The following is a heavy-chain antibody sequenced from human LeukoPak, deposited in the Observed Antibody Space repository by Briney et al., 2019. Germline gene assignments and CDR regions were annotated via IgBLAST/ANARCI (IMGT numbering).Heavy chain of an antibody. V-gene: IGHV1-2*02. CDR3: ARKVVVVVASWNWFDP. CDR1: GYTFTGYY. Sequence: ASVKVSCKASGYTFTGYYMHWVRQAPGQGLEWMGWINPNSGGTNYAQKFQGRVTMTRDTSISTAYMELSRLRSDDTAVYYCARKVVVVVASWNWFDPWGQGTLVTVSS. D-gene: IGHD2-15*01. CDR2: INPNSGGT. J-gene: IGHJ5*02.